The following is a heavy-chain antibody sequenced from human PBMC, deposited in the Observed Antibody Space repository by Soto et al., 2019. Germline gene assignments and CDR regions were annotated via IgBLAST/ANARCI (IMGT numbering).Heavy chain of an antibody. J-gene: IGHJ4*02. V-gene: IGHV5-51*01. CDR1: GYSFTTYW. Sequence: GASLKISCKGSGYSFTTYWIGWVRQMPGKGLEWMGIIYPGDSDNKYSPSFQGQVTISADRSISTAYLQRSSLKASDTAMYYCARHDRKWALPDYWGQGTQVTVSS. D-gene: IGHD1-26*01. CDR2: IYPGDSDN. CDR3: ARHDRKWALPDY.